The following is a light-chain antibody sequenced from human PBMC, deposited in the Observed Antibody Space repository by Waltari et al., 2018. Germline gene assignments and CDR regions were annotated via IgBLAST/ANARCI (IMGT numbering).Light chain of an antibody. V-gene: IGKV1-5*03. CDR3: QQANSFPLH. Sequence: DIQMTQSPSTLSASVGDRVTITCRASQSISNWLAWYQQKPGKAPKLLIYKASTLESGVPSRFSGSGSGTEFTLTISSLQPEDFATYYCQQANSFPLHFGQGTRLEIK. CDR2: KAS. CDR1: QSISNW. J-gene: IGKJ5*01.